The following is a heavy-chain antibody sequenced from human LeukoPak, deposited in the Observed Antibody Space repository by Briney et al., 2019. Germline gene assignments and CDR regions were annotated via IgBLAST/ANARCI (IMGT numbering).Heavy chain of an antibody. J-gene: IGHJ4*02. D-gene: IGHD5-12*01. CDR3: AKESRVATTPLDY. Sequence: GGSLRLSCAASGFTFSSYGMHWVRQAPGNGLERVAFIRYDGSNKYYADSVKGRFTISRDNSKNTLYLQMNSLRAEDTAVYYCAKESRVATTPLDYWGQGTLVTVSS. V-gene: IGHV3-30*02. CDR2: IRYDGSNK. CDR1: GFTFSSYG.